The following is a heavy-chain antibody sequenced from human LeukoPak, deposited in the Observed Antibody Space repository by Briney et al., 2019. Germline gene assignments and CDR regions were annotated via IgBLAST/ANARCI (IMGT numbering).Heavy chain of an antibody. Sequence: GRSLRLSCAASGFTFSSYGMRWVRQAPGKGLEWVAVISYDGSNKYYADSVKGRFTISRDNSKNTLYLQMNSLRAEDTAVYYCAKSLSVGDLYYYYGMDVWGKGTTVTISS. CDR3: AKSLSVGDLYYYYGMDV. D-gene: IGHD3-16*01. J-gene: IGHJ6*04. V-gene: IGHV3-30*18. CDR1: GFTFSSYG. CDR2: ISYDGSNK.